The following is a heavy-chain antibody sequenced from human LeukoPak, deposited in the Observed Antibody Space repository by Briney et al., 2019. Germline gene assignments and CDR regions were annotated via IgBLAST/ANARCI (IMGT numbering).Heavy chain of an antibody. CDR3: ARDYPQYRNRGYSGYGTFDY. CDR2: FSAYNGNT. V-gene: IGHV1-18*01. D-gene: IGHD5-12*01. Sequence: ASVKVSCKASGYTLTKFGVSWLRQAPGQGLEWLGWFSAYNGNTNYAQNFQGRVTLTTDTSPSTAYLELTSLRSDDTAVYFCARDYPQYRNRGYSGYGTFDYWGQGTLVTVSS. CDR1: GYTLTKFG. J-gene: IGHJ4*02.